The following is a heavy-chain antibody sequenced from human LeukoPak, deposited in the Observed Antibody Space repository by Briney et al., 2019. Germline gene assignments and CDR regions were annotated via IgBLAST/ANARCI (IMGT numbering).Heavy chain of an antibody. V-gene: IGHV3-53*01. CDR2: IYSGANT. CDR1: GFIVSSKY. Sequence: PGGSPRLSCAASGFIVSSKYMSWVRQAPGKGLEWVSVIYSGANTYYADSVQGRFTISRDTSRNTLYLQMNSLRAEDTAVYYCAKPQSDNWFDPWGQGTLVTVSS. CDR3: AKPQSDNWFDP. J-gene: IGHJ5*02.